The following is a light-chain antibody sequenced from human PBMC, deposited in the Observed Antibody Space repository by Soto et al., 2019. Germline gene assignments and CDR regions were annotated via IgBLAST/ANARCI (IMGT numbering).Light chain of an antibody. V-gene: IGLV2-8*01. J-gene: IGLJ1*01. CDR3: KSYAGSNTYV. Sequence: QSALTQPPSASGSPGQSVTISCTGTKNDVGFYDFVSWYQHHPGKAPRLIIYEVVQRPSGVPDRFSGSKSGNTASLTVSGLQAADAADYFCKSYAGSNTYVFGSGTKVTVL. CDR2: EVV. CDR1: KNDVGFYDF.